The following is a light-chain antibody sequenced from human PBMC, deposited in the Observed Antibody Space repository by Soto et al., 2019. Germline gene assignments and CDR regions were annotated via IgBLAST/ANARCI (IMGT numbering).Light chain of an antibody. CDR3: QTWDTGIVV. Sequence: QLVLTQSPSASASLGASVKLTCTLSSGHGNYVIAWHQQQPEKGPRYLMKVKSDGSHTKGDGIPDRFSGSSSRAERYLAISSLQSEDEADYFCQTWDTGIVVFGGGTQLTVL. V-gene: IGLV4-69*01. CDR1: SGHGNYV. J-gene: IGLJ2*01. CDR2: VKSDGSH.